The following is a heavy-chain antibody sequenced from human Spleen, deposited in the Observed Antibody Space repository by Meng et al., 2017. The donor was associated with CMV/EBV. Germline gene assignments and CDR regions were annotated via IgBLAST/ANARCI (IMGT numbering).Heavy chain of an antibody. CDR2: IRFDGSDT. CDR3: AKDQLRYCSNGLCSYFDS. J-gene: IGHJ4*02. Sequence: GESLKISCAASGFTFDTYAMYWVRQAPGKGLEWLAFIRFDGSDTYLADSVKGRFTISRDNSKNTLYLQMNSLRVEDTGLYFCAKDQLRYCSNGLCSYFDSWGQGTLVTVSS. V-gene: IGHV3-30*02. CDR1: GFTFDTYA. D-gene: IGHD2-8*01.